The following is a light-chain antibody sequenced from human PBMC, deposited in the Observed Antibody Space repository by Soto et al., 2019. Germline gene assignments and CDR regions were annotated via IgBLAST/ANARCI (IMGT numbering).Light chain of an antibody. CDR1: QSISSY. CDR3: QQCYSTPIT. V-gene: IGKV1-39*01. J-gene: IGKJ5*01. Sequence: DIQMTQSPSSLSASVGDRVTITCRASQSISSYLNWYQQKPGKAPKLLIYAASSLQSGVPSRFSGRGSGTDFTLTISSLQPEDFATYYCQQCYSTPITFGQGTRLEIK. CDR2: AAS.